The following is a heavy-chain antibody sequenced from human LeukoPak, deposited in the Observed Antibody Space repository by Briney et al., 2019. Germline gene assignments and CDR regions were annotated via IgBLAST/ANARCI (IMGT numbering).Heavy chain of an antibody. CDR1: GFTFINYG. CDR3: AVLAVPAVGY. Sequence: GGSLRLSCVVSGFTFINYGMSWVRQAPGKGLEWVPTIRASGDRTYYAESVKGRFTMSGDKSKNTLYLQMSNLRAEDTAVYHCAVLAVPAVGYWGQGTLVIVSS. J-gene: IGHJ4*02. D-gene: IGHD2-15*01. V-gene: IGHV3-23*01. CDR2: IRASGDRT.